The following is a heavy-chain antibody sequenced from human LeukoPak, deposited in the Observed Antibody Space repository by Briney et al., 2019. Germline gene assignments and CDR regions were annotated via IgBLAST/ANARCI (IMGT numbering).Heavy chain of an antibody. CDR1: GDSVSSNSAA. V-gene: IGHV6-1*01. Sequence: PSGTLSLTCAISGDSVSSNSAAWSWIRQSPSRGLEWLGRTYYRSKWYNEYAASVKSRITINPDTSKNQFSLQLNSVTPEDTAVYYCARAQGSFDSWGQGTLVTVS. CDR2: TYYRSKWYN. CDR3: ARAQGSFDS. J-gene: IGHJ4*02.